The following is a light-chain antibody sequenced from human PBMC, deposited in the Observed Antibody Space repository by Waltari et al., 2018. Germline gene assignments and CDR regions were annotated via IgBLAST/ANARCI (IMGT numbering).Light chain of an antibody. CDR2: LDS. CDR3: QVCGTSCDHPV. Sequence: SYRLTQPPSVSVAPGKTARISWGGDNIGTKSVHWYQHRPGQAPVLVIYLDSDRPSGVSERFSGSNAGNTATLTIIRVEVGDEADYYCQVCGTSCDHPVFGGGTKLTVL. CDR1: NIGTKS. V-gene: IGLV3-21*04. J-gene: IGLJ3*02.